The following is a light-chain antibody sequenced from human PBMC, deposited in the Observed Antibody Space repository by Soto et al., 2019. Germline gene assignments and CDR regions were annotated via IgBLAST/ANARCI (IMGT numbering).Light chain of an antibody. CDR2: DAS. Sequence: EIVLTQSPATLSLSPGERATLSCRASQSVSSYLAWYQQKPGQAPRLLIYDASNRATGIPARFSGSGSGTDFTLTISSLEPEDFAVSYCQQRSNWPGPLTFGGGTKVEIK. CDR1: QSVSSY. J-gene: IGKJ4*01. CDR3: QQRSNWPGPLT. V-gene: IGKV3-11*01.